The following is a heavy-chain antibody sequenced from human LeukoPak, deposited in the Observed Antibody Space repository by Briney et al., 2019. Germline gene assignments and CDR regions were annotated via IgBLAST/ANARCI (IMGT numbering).Heavy chain of an antibody. D-gene: IGHD3-10*01. Sequence: GGSLRLSCAVSGFTFSSYAMSWVRQAPGKGLEWVSSISSSSSYIYYADSVKGRFTISRDNAKNSLYLQMNSLRAEDTAVYYCARGGSGSPLDYWGQGTLVTVSS. V-gene: IGHV3-21*01. CDR2: ISSSSSYI. CDR3: ARGGSGSPLDY. J-gene: IGHJ4*02. CDR1: GFTFSSYA.